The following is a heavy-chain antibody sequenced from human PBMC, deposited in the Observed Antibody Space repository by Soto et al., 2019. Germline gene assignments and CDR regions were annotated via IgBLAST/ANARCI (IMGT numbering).Heavy chain of an antibody. D-gene: IGHD2-2*01. CDR1: GGSISSYY. CDR2: IYYSGST. Sequence: PSETLSLSCTVSGGSISSYYWSWIRQPPGKGLDWIGYIYYSGSTNYNPSLKSRVTISVDTSKNQFSLKLSSVTAAYTAVYYCARRYRSCFAYWGQGTLVTVSS. J-gene: IGHJ4*02. V-gene: IGHV4-59*08. CDR3: ARRYRSCFAY.